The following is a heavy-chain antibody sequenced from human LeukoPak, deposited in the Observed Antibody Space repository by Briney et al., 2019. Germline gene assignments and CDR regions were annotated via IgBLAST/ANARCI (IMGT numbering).Heavy chain of an antibody. Sequence: PSETLSLTCAVYGGSFSGYYWSWIRQPPGKGLEWIGEINHSGSTNYNPSLKSRVTISVDTSKNQFSLKLSSVTAADTAVYYCARILGTIHRGLDVWGKGTTVTISS. V-gene: IGHV4-34*01. J-gene: IGHJ6*04. D-gene: IGHD4/OR15-4a*01. CDR2: INHSGST. CDR1: GGSFSGYY. CDR3: ARILGTIHRGLDV.